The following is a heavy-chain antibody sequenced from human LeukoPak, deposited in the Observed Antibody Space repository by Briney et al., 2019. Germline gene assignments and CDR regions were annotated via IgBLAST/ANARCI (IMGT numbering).Heavy chain of an antibody. CDR3: AKPYYDILTGYVPYYFDY. CDR2: ISSSGGST. CDR1: GFTFSSYA. D-gene: IGHD3-9*01. V-gene: IGHV3-23*01. Sequence: GGSLRLSCAASGFTFSSYAMSWVRQAPGKGLEWVSAISSSGGSTYYADSVKGRFTISRDNSKNTLYLQMNSLRAEDTAVYYCAKPYYDILTGYVPYYFDYWGQGTLVTVSS. J-gene: IGHJ4*02.